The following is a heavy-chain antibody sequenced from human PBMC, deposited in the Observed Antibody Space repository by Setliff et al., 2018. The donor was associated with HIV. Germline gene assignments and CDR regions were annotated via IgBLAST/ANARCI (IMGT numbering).Heavy chain of an antibody. V-gene: IGHV4-4*07. J-gene: IGHJ6*03. CDR3: AREGWSDHYYYYMDV. CDR2: IFSSGTT. D-gene: IGHD2-15*01. Sequence: SETLSLTCSVSGGSIGSYYWNWIRQPAGKGLEWIGRIFSSGTTNYNPSLQSRITMSADTSKNQFSLKLNSVTAADAAVYYCAREGWSDHYYYYMDVWDKGTTVTVSS. CDR1: GGSIGSYY.